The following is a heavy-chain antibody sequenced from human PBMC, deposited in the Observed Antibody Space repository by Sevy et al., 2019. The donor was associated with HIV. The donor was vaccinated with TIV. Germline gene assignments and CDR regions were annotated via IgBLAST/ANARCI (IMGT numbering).Heavy chain of an antibody. CDR2: INQDGGEK. CDR3: ARGTTWAGIEDY. J-gene: IGHJ4*02. D-gene: IGHD3-3*02. V-gene: IGHV3-7*03. Sequence: GGSLRLSCVVSRFTFSTYWMSWVRQAPGKGLEWVANINQDGGEKYHLDSVKGRFTMSRDDAKNSLYLQISGLRVEDTALYFCARGTTWAGIEDYWGQGTLVTVSS. CDR1: RFTFSTYW.